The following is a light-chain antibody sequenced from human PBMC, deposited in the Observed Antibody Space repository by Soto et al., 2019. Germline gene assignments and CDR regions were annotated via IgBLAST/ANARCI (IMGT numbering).Light chain of an antibody. CDR1: SSDVGSYNL. CDR3: CSYAGSSTPVV. Sequence: QSALTQPASVSGSPGQSITISCTGTSSDVGSYNLVSWYQQHPGKAPKLIIYEGTTRPSGVSNRFSGSKSGNTASLTISGLQAEDEADYYCCSYAGSSTPVVFGGGTKLTVL. J-gene: IGLJ2*01. CDR2: EGT. V-gene: IGLV2-23*01.